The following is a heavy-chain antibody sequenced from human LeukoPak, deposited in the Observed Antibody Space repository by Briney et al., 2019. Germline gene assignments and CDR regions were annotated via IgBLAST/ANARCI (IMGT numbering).Heavy chain of an antibody. CDR3: ARHKRGPRYFDY. V-gene: IGHV4-34*01. CDR2: INHSGST. J-gene: IGHJ4*02. Sequence: SETLSLTCAVYGGSFSGYYWSWIRQPPGKGLEWIGEINHSGSTNYNPSLKSRVTISVDTSKNQFSLKLSSVTAADTAVYYCARHKRGPRYFDYWGQGTLVTVSS. D-gene: IGHD3-10*01. CDR1: GGSFSGYY.